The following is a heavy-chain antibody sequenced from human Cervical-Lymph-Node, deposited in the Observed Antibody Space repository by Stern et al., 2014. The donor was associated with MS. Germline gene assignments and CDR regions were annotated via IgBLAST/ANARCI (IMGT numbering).Heavy chain of an antibody. CDR3: VKDRASAYWYFDL. CDR2: FGWDGGSL. CDR1: GFTFRDYV. Sequence: EVQLVESGGGFEQPGRSLRLSCAASGFTFRDYVMHWVRQAPGKGLEWVSGFGWDGGSLGYADAVKGRVTISRDNAKYSLYLQMDILRAEDTALYYCVKDRASAYWYFDLWGRGTLVTVSS. J-gene: IGHJ2*01. V-gene: IGHV3-9*01.